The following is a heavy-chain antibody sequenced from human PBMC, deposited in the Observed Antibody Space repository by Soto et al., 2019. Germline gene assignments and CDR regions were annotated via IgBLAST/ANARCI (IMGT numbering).Heavy chain of an antibody. CDR1: GFTFSSYG. J-gene: IGHJ5*02. Sequence: PGGSLRLSCAASGFTFSSYGMSWVRQAPGKGLEWVSVISDGGGSTFYADSVKGRFTISRDNSKNTLYLQMNGLRADDTAVYYRAKDRGSSLYPWFDPWGQGTLVTVSS. CDR2: ISDGGGST. D-gene: IGHD6-13*01. V-gene: IGHV3-23*01. CDR3: AKDRGSSLYPWFDP.